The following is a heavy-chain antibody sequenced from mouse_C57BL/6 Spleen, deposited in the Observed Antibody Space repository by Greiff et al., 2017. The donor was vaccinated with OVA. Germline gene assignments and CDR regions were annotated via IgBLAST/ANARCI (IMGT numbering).Heavy chain of an antibody. J-gene: IGHJ4*01. V-gene: IGHV5-17*01. CDR1: GFTFSDYG. Sequence: DVKLVESGGGLVKPGGSLKLSCAASGFTFSDYGMHWVRQAPEKGLEWVAYISSGSSTIYYADTVKGRFTISRDNAKNTLFLQMTSLRSEDTAMYYCARRTAQALDYAMDYWGQGTSVTVSS. D-gene: IGHD3-2*02. CDR2: ISSGSSTI. CDR3: ARRTAQALDYAMDY.